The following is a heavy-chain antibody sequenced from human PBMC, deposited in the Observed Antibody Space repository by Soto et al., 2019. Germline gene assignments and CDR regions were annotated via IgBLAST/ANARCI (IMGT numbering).Heavy chain of an antibody. Sequence: EVQVVESGGGLVQPGGSLRLSCAGSGFSIRDHYMDWVRQAPGKGLEWVARTRNKVKKYTTEYAASVKGRFTISRDESKNSVYLQMNSLETEDTAVYYCVRMSAAASNAFDIWGQGTMVTVS. CDR1: GFSIRDHY. CDR2: TRNKVKKYTT. V-gene: IGHV3-72*01. CDR3: VRMSAAASNAFDI. J-gene: IGHJ3*02. D-gene: IGHD6-13*01.